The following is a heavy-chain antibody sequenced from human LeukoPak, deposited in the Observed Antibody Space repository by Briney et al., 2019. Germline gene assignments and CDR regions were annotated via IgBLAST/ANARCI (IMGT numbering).Heavy chain of an antibody. J-gene: IGHJ4*02. CDR3: ARRIIAVAGSIDY. V-gene: IGHV4-38-2*02. D-gene: IGHD6-19*01. CDR2: IYHSGST. Sequence: SETLSLTCTVSGYSISSGYYWGWIRQPPGKWLEWIGSIYHSGSTYYNPSLKSRVTISVDTSKNQFSLKLSSVTAADTAVYYCARRIIAVAGSIDYWGQGTLVTVSS. CDR1: GYSISSGYY.